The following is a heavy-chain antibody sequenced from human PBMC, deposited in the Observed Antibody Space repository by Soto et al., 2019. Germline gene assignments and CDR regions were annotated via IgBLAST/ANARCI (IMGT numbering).Heavy chain of an antibody. CDR1: GYTFTSYG. D-gene: IGHD6-25*01. CDR3: VCFYRFSGYRDHFYY. Sequence: ASVKVSCKASGYTFTSYGISWVRQAPGQGLEWMGWISAYNGNTNYAQKLQGRVTMTTDTSTSTAYMELRSLRSDDTAVYYCVCFYRFSGYRDHFYYWGQGTLDTVSS. CDR2: ISAYNGNT. J-gene: IGHJ4*02. V-gene: IGHV1-18*01.